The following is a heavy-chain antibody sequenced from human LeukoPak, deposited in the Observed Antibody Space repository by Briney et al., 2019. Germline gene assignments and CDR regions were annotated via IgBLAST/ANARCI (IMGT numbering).Heavy chain of an antibody. V-gene: IGHV3-23*01. CDR3: AKDLYYDSSGYSLGY. D-gene: IGHD3-22*01. Sequence: PGGSLRLSCAASGFTFNSYAMSWVRQAPGKGLEWVSAISGSGGSTYYADSVKGRFTISRDNSKNMPYLQMNSLRAEDTAVYYCAKDLYYDSSGYSLGYWGQGTLVTVSS. CDR2: ISGSGGST. CDR1: GFTFNSYA. J-gene: IGHJ4*02.